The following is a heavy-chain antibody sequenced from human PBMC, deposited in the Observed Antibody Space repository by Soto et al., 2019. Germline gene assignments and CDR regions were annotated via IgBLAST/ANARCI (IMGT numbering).Heavy chain of an antibody. CDR1: GGSISSSSYY. V-gene: IGHV4-39*01. CDR3: ARHILYCSGGSCYRNWFDP. Sequence: SETLSLTCTVSGGSISSSSYYWGWIRQPPGKGLEWIGSIYYSGSTYYNPSLKSRVTISVDTSKNQFSLKLSSVTAADTAVYYCARHILYCSGGSCYRNWFDPWGQGTLVTVSS. J-gene: IGHJ5*02. CDR2: IYYSGST. D-gene: IGHD2-15*01.